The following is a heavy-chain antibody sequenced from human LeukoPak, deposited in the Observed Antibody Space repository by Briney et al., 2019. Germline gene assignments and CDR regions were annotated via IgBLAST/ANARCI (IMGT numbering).Heavy chain of an antibody. J-gene: IGHJ4*02. CDR2: ISAYNGNT. D-gene: IGHD2-15*01. CDR3: ARESGVVAATVFIYYFDY. Sequence: ASVKVSCKASGYTFTSYGISWVRQAPGQGLEWMGWISAYNGNTNYAQKLQGRVTMTTDTSTSTAYMELRSLRSDDTAVYYCARESGVVAATVFIYYFDYWGQGTLVTVSS. CDR1: GYTFTSYG. V-gene: IGHV1-18*01.